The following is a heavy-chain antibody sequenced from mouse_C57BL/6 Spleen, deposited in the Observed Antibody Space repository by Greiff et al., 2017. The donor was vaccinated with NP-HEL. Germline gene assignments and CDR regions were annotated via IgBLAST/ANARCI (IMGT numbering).Heavy chain of an antibody. J-gene: IGHJ2*01. CDR3: ARTAGDYFDY. CDR1: GYTFTNYW. Sequence: QVQLQQSGAELVRPGTSVKMSCKASGYTFTNYWIGWAKQRPGHGLEWIGDIYPGGGYTNYNEKFKGKATLTADKSSSTAYMQCSSLTSEDSAIYYCARTAGDYFDYWGQGTTLTVSS. CDR2: IYPGGGYT. D-gene: IGHD1-2*01. V-gene: IGHV1-63*01.